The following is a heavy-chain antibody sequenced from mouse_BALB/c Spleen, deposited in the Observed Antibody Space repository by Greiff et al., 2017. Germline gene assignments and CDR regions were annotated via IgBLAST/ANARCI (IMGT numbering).Heavy chain of an antibody. V-gene: IGHV3-2*02. J-gene: IGHJ4*01. D-gene: IGHD2-2*01. CDR1: GYSITSDYA. Sequence: QSGPGLVKPSQSLSLTCTVTGYSITSDYAWNWIRQFPGNKLEWMGYISYSGSTSYNPSLKSRISITRDTSKNQFFLQLNSVTTEDTATYYCARYGYHPLYAMDYWGQGTSVTVSS. CDR3: ARYGYHPLYAMDY. CDR2: ISYSGST.